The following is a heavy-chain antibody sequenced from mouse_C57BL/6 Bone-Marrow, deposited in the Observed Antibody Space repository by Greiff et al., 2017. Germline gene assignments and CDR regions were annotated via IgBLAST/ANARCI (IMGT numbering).Heavy chain of an antibody. CDR3: ASYYYGSSFYWYFDV. J-gene: IGHJ1*03. CDR1: GYTFTSYW. CDR2: IDPSDSYT. Sequence: VQLQQPGAELVMPGASVKLSCKASGYTFTSYWMHWVKQRPGQGLEWIGEIDPSDSYTNYNQKIKGKSTLTVDKSSSTAYMQLSSLTSEDSAVYYCASYYYGSSFYWYFDVWGTGTTVTVSS. V-gene: IGHV1-69*01. D-gene: IGHD1-1*01.